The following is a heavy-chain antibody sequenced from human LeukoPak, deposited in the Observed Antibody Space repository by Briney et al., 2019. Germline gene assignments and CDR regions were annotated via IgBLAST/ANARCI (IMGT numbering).Heavy chain of an antibody. J-gene: IGHJ3*02. CDR3: AKDSMIGDYYDSSGSDAFDI. D-gene: IGHD3-22*01. Sequence: GGSLRLSCAASGFTFSSYAMSWVRQAPGKGLEWVSAISGSGGSTYYADSVKGRFTISRDNSKNTLYLQMNSLRAGDTAVYYCAKDSMIGDYYDSSGSDAFDIWGQGTMVTVSS. CDR1: GFTFSSYA. CDR2: ISGSGGST. V-gene: IGHV3-23*01.